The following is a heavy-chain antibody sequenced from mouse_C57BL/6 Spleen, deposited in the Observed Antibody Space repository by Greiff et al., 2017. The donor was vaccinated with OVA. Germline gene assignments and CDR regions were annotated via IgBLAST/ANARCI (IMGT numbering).Heavy chain of an antibody. V-gene: IGHV14-4*01. CDR2: IDPGNGDT. D-gene: IGHD1-1*01. J-gene: IGHJ3*01. Sequence: EVKLQESGAELVRPGASVKLSCTASGFNIKDDYMHWVKQRPEQGLEWIGWIDPGNGDTEYAAKFQGKATITADTSSNTAYLQLSSLTSEDTAVYYCTTPSYGSSSWFAYWGQGTLVTVSA. CDR1: GFNIKDDY. CDR3: TTPSYGSSSWFAY.